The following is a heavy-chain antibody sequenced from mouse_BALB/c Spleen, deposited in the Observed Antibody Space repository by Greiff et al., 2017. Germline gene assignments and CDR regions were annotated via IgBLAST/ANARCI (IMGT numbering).Heavy chain of an antibody. CDR3: AREENDYAMDY. CDR1: GYSITSGYY. J-gene: IGHJ4*01. CDR2: ISYDGSN. V-gene: IGHV3-6*02. Sequence: EVQRVESGPGLVKPSQSLSLTCSVSGYSITSGYYWKWIRQFPGNKLEWVGYISYDGSNNYNPSLKNRISITRDTSKNQFFLELNSVTTEDTATYYCAREENDYAMDYWGQGTSVTVSS.